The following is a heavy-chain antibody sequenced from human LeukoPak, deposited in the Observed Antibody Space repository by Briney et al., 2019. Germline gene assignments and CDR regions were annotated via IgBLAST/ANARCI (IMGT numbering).Heavy chain of an antibody. CDR1: GGXISSYY. V-gene: IGHV4-59*01. CDR3: ARDFYESSGYAGFDC. CDR2: IYYSGST. D-gene: IGHD3-22*01. Sequence: SEILSLTCTVSGGXISSYYWNWIRQPPGKGLEWSGYIYYSGSTNYNPSLKSRVTISLDTSKNQFSLKLSSMTAADTAVYYCARDFYESSGYAGFDCWGQGTLVTVSS. J-gene: IGHJ4*02.